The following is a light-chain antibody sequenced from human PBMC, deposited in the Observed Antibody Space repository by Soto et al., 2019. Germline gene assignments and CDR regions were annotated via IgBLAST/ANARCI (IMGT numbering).Light chain of an antibody. J-gene: IGKJ3*01. CDR2: TAS. CDR1: QDISSS. V-gene: IGKV1-9*01. Sequence: DIQLTQSPSFLSASIGDRVTITCRASQDISSSLAWYQQKPGKAPKPLIFTASTLQSGVPSRFSGSGSGTEFTLTISSLQPEDFATYYCQHLDTYAFTFGPGTKV. CDR3: QHLDTYAFT.